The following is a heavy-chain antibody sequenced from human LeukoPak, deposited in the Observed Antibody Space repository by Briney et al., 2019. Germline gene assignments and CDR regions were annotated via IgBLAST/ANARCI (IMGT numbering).Heavy chain of an antibody. D-gene: IGHD3-10*01. V-gene: IGHV4-34*01. CDR2: INHSGST. J-gene: IGHJ4*02. Sequence: SETLSLTCAVYGGSFSGYYWSWIRQPPGKGLEWIGEINHSGSTNYNPSLKSRVTISVDTSKNQFSLKLSSVTAADTAVYYCARGVPPYGSGSYYFDYWGQGTRVTVSS. CDR1: GGSFSGYY. CDR3: ARGVPPYGSGSYYFDY.